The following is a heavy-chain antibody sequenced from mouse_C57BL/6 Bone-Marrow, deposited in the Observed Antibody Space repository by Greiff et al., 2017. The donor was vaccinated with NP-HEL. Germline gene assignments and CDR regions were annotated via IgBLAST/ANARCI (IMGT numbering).Heavy chain of an antibody. CDR2: IRNKANNHAT. D-gene: IGHD1-1*01. Sequence: EVKLVESGGGLVQPGGSMKLSCAASGFTFSDAWMDWVRQSPEKGLEWVAEIRNKANNHATYYAESVKGRFTISRDDSKSSVYLQMNSLRAEDTGIYYCTSGGTGTVVATDYWGQGTTLTVSS. V-gene: IGHV6-6*01. J-gene: IGHJ2*01. CDR1: GFTFSDAW. CDR3: TSGGTGTVVATDY.